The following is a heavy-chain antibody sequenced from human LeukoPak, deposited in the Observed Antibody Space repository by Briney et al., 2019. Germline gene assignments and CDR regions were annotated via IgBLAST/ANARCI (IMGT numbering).Heavy chain of an antibody. CDR2: IYYSGST. D-gene: IGHD2-15*01. Sequence: SETLSLTCTVPGGSISSYYWSWIRQPPGKGLEWIGYIYYSGSTNYNPPLKSRVTMSVDTSKNQFSLKLSSVTAADTAVYYCARVICSGGSCRFDYWGQGTLVTVSS. CDR1: GGSISSYY. V-gene: IGHV4-59*12. CDR3: ARVICSGGSCRFDY. J-gene: IGHJ4*02.